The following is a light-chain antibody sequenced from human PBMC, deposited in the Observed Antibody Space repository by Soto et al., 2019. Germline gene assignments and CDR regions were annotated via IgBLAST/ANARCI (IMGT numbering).Light chain of an antibody. CDR1: SSDVGDYNY. CDR3: NSYTSKSTGV. V-gene: IGLV2-14*01. CDR2: EVS. J-gene: IGLJ1*01. Sequence: QSALTQPASVSGSLGQSITISCTGTSSDVGDYNYVSWYQQHPGKAPKLIIYEVSNRPSGVSNRFSGSKSGNTASLTISGLQAEDEADFYCNSYTSKSTGVFGTGTKLTVL.